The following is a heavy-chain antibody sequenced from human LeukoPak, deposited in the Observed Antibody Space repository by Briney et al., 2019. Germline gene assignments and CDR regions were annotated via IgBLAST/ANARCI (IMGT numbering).Heavy chain of an antibody. J-gene: IGHJ4*02. D-gene: IGHD1-26*01. CDR2: ISAYNGNT. Sequence: ISWVRQAPGQGLEWMGWISAYNGNTNYAQKLQGRVTMTTDTSTSTAYMELRSLRSDDTAVYYCARMDLRGSYFDYWGQGTLVTVSS. CDR3: ARMDLRGSYFDY. V-gene: IGHV1-18*01.